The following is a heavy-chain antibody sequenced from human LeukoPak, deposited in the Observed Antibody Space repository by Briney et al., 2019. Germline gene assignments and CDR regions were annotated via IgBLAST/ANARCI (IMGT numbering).Heavy chain of an antibody. D-gene: IGHD6-25*01. Sequence: PSETLSLTCGVSGGSVSSTNWWTWIRQPPGKGLEWIGEVHLDGRTNFNPSLKSRLTMSVDLSENHVSLKLTSVTAADTAVYYCAREGGFYRPLDYSGQGTLVTASS. J-gene: IGHJ4*02. V-gene: IGHV4-4*02. CDR3: AREGGFYRPLDY. CDR2: VHLDGRT. CDR1: GGSVSSTNW.